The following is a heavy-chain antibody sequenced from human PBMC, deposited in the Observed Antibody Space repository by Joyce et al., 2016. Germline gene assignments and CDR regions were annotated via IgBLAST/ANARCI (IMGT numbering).Heavy chain of an antibody. Sequence: QVQLVESGGGVVQPGRSLRLSCAASGFTFSTYGMHWVRQAPGKGLEWVAVISYDRRNKYYADSVKGRFTISRDNSKNTLYLQMNSLRAEDTAVYYCAKELGYCRGGSCPRDYYYGMDVCGQGTTVTVSS. V-gene: IGHV3-30*18. D-gene: IGHD2-15*01. CDR2: ISYDRRNK. J-gene: IGHJ6*02. CDR3: AKELGYCRGGSCPRDYYYGMDV. CDR1: GFTFSTYG.